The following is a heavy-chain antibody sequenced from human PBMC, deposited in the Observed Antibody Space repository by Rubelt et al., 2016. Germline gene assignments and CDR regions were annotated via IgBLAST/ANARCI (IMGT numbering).Heavy chain of an antibody. D-gene: IGHD3-22*01. J-gene: IGHJ4*02. Sequence: QVQLVQSGAEVKKPGASVKVSCKASGYTFTSYGISWVRQAPGQGLEWMGWISAYNGNTNYAQKVQGEVTMTTATSTSAAYMGLRGLRSDDTAVYDCASDADYYDSSGYYPYWGQGTLVTVSS. CDR2: ISAYNGNT. CDR3: ASDADYYDSSGYYPY. CDR1: GYTFTSYG. V-gene: IGHV1-18*01.